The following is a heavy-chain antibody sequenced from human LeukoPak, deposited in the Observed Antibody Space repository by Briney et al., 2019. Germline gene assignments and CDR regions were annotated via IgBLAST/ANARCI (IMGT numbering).Heavy chain of an antibody. CDR2: INTDGTAT. D-gene: IGHD3-16*01. J-gene: IGHJ5*02. V-gene: IGHV3-74*01. CDR3: ARGLTNWFDP. Sequence: PGGSLRLSCAASGFTFSSYWMHWVRQAPGKGLVWVSRINTDGTATTYADSVKGRFTISRDDAKNTLFLQMNSLRAEDTAVYYCARGLTNWFDPWGQGALVTVSS. CDR1: GFTFSSYW.